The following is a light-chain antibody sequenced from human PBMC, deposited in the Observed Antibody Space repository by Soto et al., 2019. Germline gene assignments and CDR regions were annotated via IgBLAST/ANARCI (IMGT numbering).Light chain of an antibody. Sequence: EIVLTQSPGTLSLSPGERATLSCSASQSVSSSYLAWYQQKPGQAPRLLIYGTSSSATGIPDKFRGSGSGTDFTLTISSLEPEDFAVYYCHQYGSSGSTFRGRPKVEIK. CDR1: QSVSSSY. J-gene: IGKJ4*01. CDR3: HQYGSSGST. V-gene: IGKV3-20*01. CDR2: GTS.